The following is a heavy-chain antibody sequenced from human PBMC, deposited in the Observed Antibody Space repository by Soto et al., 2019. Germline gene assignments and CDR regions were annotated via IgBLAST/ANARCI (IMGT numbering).Heavy chain of an antibody. CDR3: LSSSSGDGGVTSF. D-gene: IGHD7-27*01. J-gene: IGHJ4*02. V-gene: IGHV3-7*03. CDR2: IKTDGSEK. CDR1: GFSFSDYW. Sequence: EVQLVESGGGLVQPGGSLTLSCAASGFSFSDYWMNWVRQVSGKGLEFVANIKTDGSEKRYVESVKGRFTISRDNAKNSLYLQIHSLRAEEKAVYYCLSSSSGDGGVTSFWGPGKRLTVSS.